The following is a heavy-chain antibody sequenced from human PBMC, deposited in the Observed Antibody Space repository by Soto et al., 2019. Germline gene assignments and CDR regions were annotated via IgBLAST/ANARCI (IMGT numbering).Heavy chain of an antibody. CDR2: IFYSGHT. Sequence: PSETLSLTCTVSGGSINNYHWTWIRQPPGKGLEWIGYIFYSGHTNYSPSLKSRVTISVDTSKSQFSLKVTSVTAADTAVYYCARMAKYTSGWSDFDYWGLGTLVTVSS. J-gene: IGHJ4*02. V-gene: IGHV4-59*01. D-gene: IGHD6-19*01. CDR3: ARMAKYTSGWSDFDY. CDR1: GGSINNYH.